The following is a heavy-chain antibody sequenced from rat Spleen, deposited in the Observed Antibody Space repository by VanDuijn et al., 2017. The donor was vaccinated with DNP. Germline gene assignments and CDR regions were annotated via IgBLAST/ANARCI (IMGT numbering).Heavy chain of an antibody. CDR3: ARHYGGYAMDA. CDR2: ISYDGSST. Sequence: EVQLVESGGGLVQPGRSLKLSCAASGFTFSDYNMAWVRQAPKKGLEWVATISYDGSSTYYRDSVKGRFTSSRDNAKSTLYLQMDSLRSEDTATYYCARHYGGYAMDAWGQGTSVTVSS. CDR1: GFTFSDYN. V-gene: IGHV5-7*01. D-gene: IGHD1-11*01. J-gene: IGHJ4*01.